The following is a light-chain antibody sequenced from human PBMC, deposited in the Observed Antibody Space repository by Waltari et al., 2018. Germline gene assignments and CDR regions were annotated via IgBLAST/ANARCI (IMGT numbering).Light chain of an antibody. CDR2: DVS. CDR3: CLYAGSYPWV. V-gene: IGLV2-11*01. J-gene: IGLJ3*02. CDR1: SSDVGGYNY. Sequence: QSALTQPRSVSGSPGQSVTISCTGTSSDVGGYNYVSWYQHHPGKAPKLMIYDVSKRPSGVPDRFSGSKSGNTASLTISGLQAEDEADYYCCLYAGSYPWVFGRGTKLTVL.